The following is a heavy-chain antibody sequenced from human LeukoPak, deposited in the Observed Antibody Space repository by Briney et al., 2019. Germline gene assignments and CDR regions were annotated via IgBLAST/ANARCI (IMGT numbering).Heavy chain of an antibody. D-gene: IGHD5-12*01. V-gene: IGHV3-48*04. CDR2: ISTSSSTI. CDR1: GFTFSSYS. CDR3: ARDLAGYDF. J-gene: IGHJ4*02. Sequence: GGSLRLSCAASGFTFSSYSMNWVRQAPGKGLEWVSYISTSSSTIYYADSMKGRFTISRDNAKNSLYLQMNSLRAEDTAVYYCARDLAGYDFWGQGTLVTVSS.